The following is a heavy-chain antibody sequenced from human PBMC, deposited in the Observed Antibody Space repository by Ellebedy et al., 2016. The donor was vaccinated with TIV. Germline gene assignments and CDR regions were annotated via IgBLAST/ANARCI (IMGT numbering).Heavy chain of an antibody. V-gene: IGHV3-30-3*01. CDR1: GFTFSSYA. CDR3: ARGAGFDP. J-gene: IGHJ5*02. CDR2: ISYDGSNK. Sequence: PGGSLRLSCAASGFTFSSYAMHWVRQAPGKGLDWVAIISYDGSNKYYADSVKGRFTISRDNSKNTLYLQMNSRRAEDTAVYYCARGAGFDPWGQGTLVTVSS.